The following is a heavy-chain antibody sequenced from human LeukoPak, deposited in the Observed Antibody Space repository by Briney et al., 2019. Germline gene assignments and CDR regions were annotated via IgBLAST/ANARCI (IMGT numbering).Heavy chain of an antibody. CDR3: ARLYCVGDCYSRWYFDL. D-gene: IGHD2-21*02. CDR2: VYSSGST. J-gene: IGHJ2*01. V-gene: IGHV4-4*07. CDR1: ADSISSYY. Sequence: PSETLSLTCTVSADSISSYYWSWIRQPAGKGLEWIGRVYSSGSTNYNPSLKSRVTMSVDTSKNQFSLRLSSVTAAGTAVYYCARLYCVGDCYSRWYFDLWGRGTLVTVSS.